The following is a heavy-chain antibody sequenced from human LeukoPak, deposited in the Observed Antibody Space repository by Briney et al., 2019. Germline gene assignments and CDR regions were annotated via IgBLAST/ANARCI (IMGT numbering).Heavy chain of an antibody. CDR1: GFTFSSYW. CDR3: AKRGRIAAAGSRYYYYGMDV. J-gene: IGHJ6*02. CDR2: ISGSGGST. V-gene: IGHV3-23*01. Sequence: GGSLRLSCAASGFTFSSYWMSWVRQAPGKGLEWVSAISGSGGSTYYADSVKGRFTISRDNSKNTLYLQMNSLRAEDTAVYYCAKRGRIAAAGSRYYYYGMDVWGQGTTVTVSS. D-gene: IGHD6-13*01.